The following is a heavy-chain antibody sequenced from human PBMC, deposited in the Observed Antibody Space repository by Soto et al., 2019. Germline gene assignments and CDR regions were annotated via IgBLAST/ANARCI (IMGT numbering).Heavy chain of an antibody. Sequence: GGSLRLSCAASGFTFSSYSMNWVRQAPGKGLEWVSSISSSSSYIYYADSVKGRFTISRDNAKNSLYLQMNSLRAEDTAVYYCARDGYDFWSGYSSYYYYYMDVWGKGTTVTVSS. CDR3: ARDGYDFWSGYSSYYYYYMDV. J-gene: IGHJ6*03. D-gene: IGHD3-3*01. CDR2: ISSSSSYI. V-gene: IGHV3-21*01. CDR1: GFTFSSYS.